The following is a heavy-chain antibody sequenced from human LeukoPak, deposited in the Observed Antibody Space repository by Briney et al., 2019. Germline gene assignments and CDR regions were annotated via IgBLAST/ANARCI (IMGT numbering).Heavy chain of an antibody. V-gene: IGHV3-66*01. J-gene: IGHJ4*02. CDR1: GFTFSSYG. Sequence: PGGSLRLSCAASGFTFSSYGMHWVRQAPGKGLEWVSVIYSGGSTYYADSVKGRFTISRDNSKNTLYLQMNSLRAEDTAVYYCARDADFVWGQGTLVTVSS. CDR3: ARDADFV. CDR2: IYSGGST.